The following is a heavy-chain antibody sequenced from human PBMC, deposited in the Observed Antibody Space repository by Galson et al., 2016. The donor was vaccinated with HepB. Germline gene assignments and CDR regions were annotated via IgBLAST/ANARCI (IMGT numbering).Heavy chain of an antibody. D-gene: IGHD3-3*01. J-gene: IGHJ4*02. V-gene: IGHV3-48*03. CDR3: VRDGRIRSGSFRRWDY. CDR2: ISSSGRDI. Sequence: SLRLSCAASGFTFSSYDMIWVRQASGRGLEWVSYISSSGRDIYYTESVRGRFTISRDNVDNSLYLQMNSLIAEDTAVYYCVRDGRIRSGSFRRWDYWGRGTLVTVSS. CDR1: GFTFSSYD.